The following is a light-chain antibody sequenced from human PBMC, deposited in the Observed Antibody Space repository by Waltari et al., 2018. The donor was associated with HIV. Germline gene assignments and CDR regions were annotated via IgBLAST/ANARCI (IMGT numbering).Light chain of an antibody. J-gene: IGLJ3*02. V-gene: IGLV2-23*02. CDR2: DLS. Sequence: QSALTQPASVSGSPGQSITISCTGTSSDVGGYNYVSWYQQHPRTAPKRMMYDLSNRPSGVSNRFSGSKSGNTASLTISGLQAEDEADYYCCSYAGSSTWVFGGGTKLTVL. CDR1: SSDVGGYNY. CDR3: CSYAGSSTWV.